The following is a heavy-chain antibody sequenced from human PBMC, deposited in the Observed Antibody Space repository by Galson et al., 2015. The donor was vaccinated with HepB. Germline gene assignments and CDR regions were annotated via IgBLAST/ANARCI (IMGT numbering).Heavy chain of an antibody. V-gene: IGHV3-73*01. CDR1: GFTFSGSA. CDR3: RGSSPAQTRMDV. D-gene: IGHD6-13*01. CDR2: IRSKANSYAT. J-gene: IGHJ6*02. Sequence: LRLSCAASGFTFSGSAMHWVRQASGKGLEWVGRIRSKANSYATAYAASVKGRFTISRDDSKNTAYLQMNSLKTEDTAVYYCRGSSPAQTRMDVWGQGTTVTVSS.